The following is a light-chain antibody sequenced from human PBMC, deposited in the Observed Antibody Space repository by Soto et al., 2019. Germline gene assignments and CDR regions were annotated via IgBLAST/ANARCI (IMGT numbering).Light chain of an antibody. CDR3: QTWGTGIQGV. CDR1: SGHSSYA. V-gene: IGLV4-69*01. Sequence: QSVLTQSPSASASLGASVKLTCTLSSGHSSYAIAWHQQQPEKGPRYLMKLNSDGSHSKGDGIPDRFSGSSSGAERYLTISSLQSEDEADYSWQTWGTGIQGVFGGGTKLTVL. CDR2: LNSDGSH. J-gene: IGLJ3*02.